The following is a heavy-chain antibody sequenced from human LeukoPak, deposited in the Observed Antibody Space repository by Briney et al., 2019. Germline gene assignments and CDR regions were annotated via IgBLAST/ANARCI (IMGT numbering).Heavy chain of an antibody. Sequence: PSETLSLTCTVSGGSLGGRSWSWIRQPPGKGLEWIGYFHVSGTTNYNPSLQSRVTISVDMSKNQFSLRLSSVTAADTAVYFCARGSGWYDPWGQGTLVTVSS. CDR3: ARGSGWYDP. V-gene: IGHV4-59*11. D-gene: IGHD3-10*01. CDR1: GGSLGGRS. J-gene: IGHJ5*02. CDR2: FHVSGTT.